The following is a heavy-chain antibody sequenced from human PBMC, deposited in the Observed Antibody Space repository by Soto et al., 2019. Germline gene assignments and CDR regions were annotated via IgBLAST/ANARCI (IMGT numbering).Heavy chain of an antibody. CDR3: ARNRDYAFDY. Sequence: EVQLVESGGGLVQPGGSLRLSCAASGIMFSNYWMSWVRQAPGKGLEWVAIIKQDGSDKYYVDSVKGRFTISRDNAKNSLYLQMNSLRIEDAAVYYCARNRDYAFDYWGRGTLVTVSS. CDR1: GIMFSNYW. V-gene: IGHV3-7*01. CDR2: IKQDGSDK. J-gene: IGHJ4*02. D-gene: IGHD4-17*01.